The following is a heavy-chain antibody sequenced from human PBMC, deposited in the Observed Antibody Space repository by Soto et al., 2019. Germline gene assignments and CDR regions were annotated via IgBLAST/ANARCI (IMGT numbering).Heavy chain of an antibody. CDR3: AIDYDFWSGPPGWFDP. V-gene: IGHV1-46*01. CDR2: INPSGGST. J-gene: IGHJ5*02. D-gene: IGHD3-3*01. Sequence: GASVKVSCKASGYTFTSYYMHWVRQAPGQGLEWMGIINPSGGSTSYAQKFQGRVTMTRDTSTSTVYMELSSLRSEDTAVYYCAIDYDFWSGPPGWFDPWGQGTLVTVSS. CDR1: GYTFTSYY.